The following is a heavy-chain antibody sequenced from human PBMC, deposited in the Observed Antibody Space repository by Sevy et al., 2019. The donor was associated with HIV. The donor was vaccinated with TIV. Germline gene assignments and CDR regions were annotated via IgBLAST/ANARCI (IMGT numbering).Heavy chain of an antibody. V-gene: IGHV3-30*02. CDR3: ATRWTPGY. CDR2: IRYDGSNK. Sequence: GSLRLSCAASGFTFSAYGIHWVRQAPGKGLEWVAFIRYDGSNKFYADSVKGRFTISRDNSNNMMYLQMNSLRGEDTAVYYCATRWTPGYWGQGTLVTVSS. J-gene: IGHJ4*02. CDR1: GFTFSAYG. D-gene: IGHD1-1*01.